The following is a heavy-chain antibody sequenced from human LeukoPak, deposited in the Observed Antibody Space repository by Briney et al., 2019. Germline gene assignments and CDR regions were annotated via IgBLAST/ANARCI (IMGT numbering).Heavy chain of an antibody. CDR2: INSDGSST. V-gene: IGHV3-74*01. Sequence: PGGSLRLSCAASGFTFSSYEMNWVRQAPGKGLVWVARINSDGSSTTYADSVKGRFTISRDNAKNTLYLQMNSLRAEDTAVYYCALHPTFDYWGQGTLVTVSS. CDR1: GFTFSSYE. CDR3: ALHPTFDY. J-gene: IGHJ4*02.